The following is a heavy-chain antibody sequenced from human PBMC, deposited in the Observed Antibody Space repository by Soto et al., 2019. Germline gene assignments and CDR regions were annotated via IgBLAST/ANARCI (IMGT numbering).Heavy chain of an antibody. CDR1: GFTVISNY. Sequence: GGSLRLSCVVSGFTVISNYMSWVRQAPGKGLEWVSIIYSGGSTYYADSVRGRFTISRDNSKSTLYLQMNSLRAEDTAVYYCARVVGASLAFDYWGQGTLVTVSS. V-gene: IGHV3-53*01. J-gene: IGHJ4*02. CDR2: IYSGGST. D-gene: IGHD1-26*01. CDR3: ARVVGASLAFDY.